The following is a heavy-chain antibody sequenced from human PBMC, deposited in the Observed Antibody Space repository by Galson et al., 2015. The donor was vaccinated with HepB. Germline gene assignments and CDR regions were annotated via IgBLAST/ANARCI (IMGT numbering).Heavy chain of an antibody. CDR2: IKQDGSEK. J-gene: IGHJ2*01. Sequence: SLRLSCAASGFTFSSYWMSWVRQAPGKGLEWVANIKQDGSEKYYVDSVKGRFTISRDNAKNSLYLQMNSLRAEDTAVYYCARGPLCSSTSCFGGNFDLWGRGTLVTVSS. D-gene: IGHD2-2*01. CDR1: GFTFSSYW. CDR3: ARGPLCSSTSCFGGNFDL. V-gene: IGHV3-7*03.